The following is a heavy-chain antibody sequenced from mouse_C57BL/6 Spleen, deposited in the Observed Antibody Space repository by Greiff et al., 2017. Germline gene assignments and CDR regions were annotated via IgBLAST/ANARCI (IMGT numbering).Heavy chain of an antibody. CDR1: GYTFTDYE. D-gene: IGHD6-5*01. J-gene: IGHJ3*01. CDR2: IDPETGGT. Sequence: QVQLQQSGAELVRPGASVTLSCKASGYTFTDYEMHWVKQTPVHGLEWIGAIDPETGGTAYNQKFKGKAILTADKSSSTAYMELRSLTSADSAVXYCTRPSPYWWFAYWGQGTLVTVSA. V-gene: IGHV1-15*01. CDR3: TRPSPYWWFAY.